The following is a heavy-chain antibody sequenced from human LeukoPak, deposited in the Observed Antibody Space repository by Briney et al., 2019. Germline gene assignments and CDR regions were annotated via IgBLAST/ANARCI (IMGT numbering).Heavy chain of an antibody. Sequence: ASVKVSCKASGYTSTSYGISWVRQAPGQGLEWMGWISAYNGNTNYAQKLQGRVTMTTDTSTSTAYMELRSLRSDDTAVYYCAREGIYSGYGQGYYYYGMDVWGQGTTVTVSS. V-gene: IGHV1-18*01. CDR2: ISAYNGNT. CDR1: GYTSTSYG. J-gene: IGHJ6*02. D-gene: IGHD5-12*01. CDR3: AREGIYSGYGQGYYYYGMDV.